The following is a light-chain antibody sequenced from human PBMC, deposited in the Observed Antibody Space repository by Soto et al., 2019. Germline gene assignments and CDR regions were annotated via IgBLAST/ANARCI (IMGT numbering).Light chain of an antibody. CDR3: RTWDSSLSAVV. CDR2: DNN. CDR1: SSNIGNYY. J-gene: IGLJ3*02. Sequence: QSVLTQPPSVSGAPRQKVTISCSGSSSNIGNYYLSWYQQFPGTAPKLLIYDNNKRPSEIPDRFSGSRSGTSATLDITGLQSGDEADYYCRTWDSSLSAVVFGGGTKLTV. V-gene: IGLV1-51*01.